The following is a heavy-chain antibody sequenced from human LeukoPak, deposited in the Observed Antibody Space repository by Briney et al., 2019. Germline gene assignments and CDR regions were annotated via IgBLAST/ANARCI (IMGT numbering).Heavy chain of an antibody. J-gene: IGHJ4*02. V-gene: IGHV3-15*01. D-gene: IGHD3-10*01. Sequence: GGSLRLSCAASGFTFSNAWMSWVRQAPGKGLEWVGRIKSKTDGGTTDYAAPVKGRFTISRDDSKNTLYLQMNSLKTEDTAVYYCTSPVWFGELLFYYWGQGTLVTVSS. CDR3: TSPVWFGELLFYY. CDR2: IKSKTDGGTT. CDR1: GFTFSNAW.